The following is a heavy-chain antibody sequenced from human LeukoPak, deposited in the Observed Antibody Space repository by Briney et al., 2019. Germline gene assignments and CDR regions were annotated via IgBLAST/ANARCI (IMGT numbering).Heavy chain of an antibody. Sequence: GASVKVSCKASGYTFTSYGISWVRQAPGQGLEWMGWISAYNGNTNYAQKFQGRVTITADKSTSTAYMELSSLRSEDTAVYYCAKTAAAGSLVDVWGQGTTVTVSS. D-gene: IGHD6-13*01. V-gene: IGHV1-18*01. J-gene: IGHJ6*02. CDR1: GYTFTSYG. CDR2: ISAYNGNT. CDR3: AKTAAAGSLVDV.